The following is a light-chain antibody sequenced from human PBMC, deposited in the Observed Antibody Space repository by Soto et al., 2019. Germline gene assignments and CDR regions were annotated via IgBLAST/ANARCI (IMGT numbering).Light chain of an antibody. J-gene: IGKJ1*01. V-gene: IGKV1-27*01. CDR2: AAS. CDR3: QKYNSAPWT. Sequence: DIQMTQSPSSVSASVGDRVTITCLASQGISNYLAWYQQKPGTVPKLLISAASTLQTGVPSRFSGGGSGTDFTLTISSLQPEDVATYYCQKYNSAPWTCGQGTKGDIK. CDR1: QGISNY.